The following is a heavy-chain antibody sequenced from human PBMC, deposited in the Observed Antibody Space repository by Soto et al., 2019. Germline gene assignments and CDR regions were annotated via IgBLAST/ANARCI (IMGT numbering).Heavy chain of an antibody. CDR2: IRSKANSYAT. CDR3: TRLSSGYCSSTSCYSLLGYYYYMDV. CDR1: GFTFSGSA. D-gene: IGHD2-2*01. J-gene: IGHJ6*03. V-gene: IGHV3-73*01. Sequence: TGGSLRLSCAAPGFTFSGSAMHWVRQASGKGLEWVGRIRSKANSYATAYAASVKGRFTISRDDSKNTAYLQMNSLKTEDTAVYYCTRLSSGYCSSTSCYSLLGYYYYMDVWGKGTTVTVSS.